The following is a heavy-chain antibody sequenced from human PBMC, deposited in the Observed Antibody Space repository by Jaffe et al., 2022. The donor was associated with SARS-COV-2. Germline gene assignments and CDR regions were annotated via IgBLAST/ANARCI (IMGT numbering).Heavy chain of an antibody. Sequence: EVQLLESGGGLVQPGGSLRLSCAASGFTFSSYAMSWVRQAPGKGLEWVSAISGSGGSTYYADSVKGRFTISRDNSKNTLYLQMNSLRAEDTAVYYCAKGGLQEMATIFFYFDYWGQGTLVTVSS. D-gene: IGHD5-12*01. CDR3: AKGGLQEMATIFFYFDY. V-gene: IGHV3-23*01. J-gene: IGHJ4*02. CDR1: GFTFSSYA. CDR2: ISGSGGST.